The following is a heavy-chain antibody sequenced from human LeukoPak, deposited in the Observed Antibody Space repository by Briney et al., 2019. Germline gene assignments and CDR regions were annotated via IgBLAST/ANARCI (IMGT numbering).Heavy chain of an antibody. CDR1: GGDIRSSGYN. CDR2: IYYSGST. V-gene: IGHV4-39*01. D-gene: IGHD1-26*01. Sequence: PSETLSLTCTVSGGDIRSSGYNWGWIRQPPGKGLEWIGSIYYSGSTHYNPSLKSRVTISVDTSKNQFSLKLSSVTAADTAVYYCARRGGGSHFDYWGQGTVVTVSS. CDR3: ARRGGGSHFDY. J-gene: IGHJ4*02.